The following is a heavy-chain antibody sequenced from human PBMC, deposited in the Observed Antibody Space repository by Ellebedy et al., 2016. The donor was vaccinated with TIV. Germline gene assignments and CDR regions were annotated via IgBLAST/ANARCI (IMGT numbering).Heavy chain of an antibody. D-gene: IGHD7-27*01. CDR3: ARSLGAWYFDL. CDR2: IYPRDSDT. J-gene: IGHJ2*01. Sequence: PGGSLRLSCAASGFTFTTFWMSWVRQAPGKGLEWVGIIYPRDSDTKYSPSFQGVVTISADKSISTAYLQWNSLNVSDTAIYYCARSLGAWYFDLWGLGTLVTVSS. CDR1: GFTFTTFW. V-gene: IGHV5-51*01.